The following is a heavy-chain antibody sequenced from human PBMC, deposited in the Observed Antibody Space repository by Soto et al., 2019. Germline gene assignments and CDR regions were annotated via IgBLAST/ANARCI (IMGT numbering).Heavy chain of an antibody. CDR3: ARGSYYSGWV. CDR2: TYYRSKWYS. CDR1: GDSVSSTSAA. Sequence: SQTLSLTCAISGDSVSSTSAAWSWIRQSPSRGLEWLGRTYYRSKWYSDYAVSVKSRITINPDTSKNQFSLQLNSVTPEDTAVYYCARGSYYSGWVWGQGTLVTVSS. D-gene: IGHD6-19*01. V-gene: IGHV6-1*01. J-gene: IGHJ4*02.